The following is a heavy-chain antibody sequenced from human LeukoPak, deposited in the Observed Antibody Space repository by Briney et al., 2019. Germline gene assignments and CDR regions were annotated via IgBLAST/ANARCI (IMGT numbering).Heavy chain of an antibody. D-gene: IGHD3-9*01. J-gene: IGHJ4*02. CDR3: ARDRVRYFDWSNPFDY. Sequence: SETLSLTCTVSGGSISSSSYYWGWIRQPPGKGLEWIGSIYYSGSTYYNPSLKSRVTISVDTSKNQFSLKLSSVTAADTAVYYCARDRVRYFDWSNPFDYRGQGTLVTVSS. CDR1: GGSISSSSYY. V-gene: IGHV4-39*07. CDR2: IYYSGST.